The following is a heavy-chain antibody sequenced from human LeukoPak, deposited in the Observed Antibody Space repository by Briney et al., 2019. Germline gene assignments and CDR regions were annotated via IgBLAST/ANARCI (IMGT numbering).Heavy chain of an antibody. CDR1: GFTPSFYM. CDR2: ISTSSSHI. D-gene: IGHD1-20*01. CDR3: ARDDNWNDKPFDL. V-gene: IGHV3-21*01. J-gene: IGHJ4*02. Sequence: RGSLRPSCTASGFTPSFYMMNSVRQAPGNGREWVSSISTSSSHIYYTGSLKGRFTVSRDNAKNSLYLQMNNLRADDTAVYYCARDDNWNDKPFDLWGPGTLVTVSS.